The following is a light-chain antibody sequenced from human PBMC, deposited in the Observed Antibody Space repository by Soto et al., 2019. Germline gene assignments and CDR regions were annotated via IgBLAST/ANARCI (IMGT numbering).Light chain of an antibody. J-gene: IGKJ5*01. V-gene: IGKV3-11*01. CDR2: DAY. CDR1: QSFRGL. CDR3: QQRSNWPPIT. Sequence: EVVLTQSPVTLSLSPGEIATLSCRASQSFRGLLAWYQQKPGQAPRLLIYDAYNRATGIPPRFSGSGSGTDFTLTISSLEPEDFAVYYCQQRSNWPPITFGQGTRLEIK.